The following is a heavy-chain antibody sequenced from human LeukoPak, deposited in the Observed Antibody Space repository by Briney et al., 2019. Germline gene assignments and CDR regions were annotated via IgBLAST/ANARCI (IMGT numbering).Heavy chain of an antibody. CDR1: GFTFSDYY. CDR2: ISSSGSTI. J-gene: IGHJ3*02. D-gene: IGHD3-3*01. CDR3: ASPGGLVEWFSFHDAFDI. Sequence: GGSLRLSCAASGFTFSDYYMSWIRQAPGKGLEWVSYISSSGSTIYYADSVKGRFTISRDNAKNSLYLQMNSLGAEDTAVYYCASPGGLVEWFSFHDAFDIWGQGTMVTVSS. V-gene: IGHV3-11*01.